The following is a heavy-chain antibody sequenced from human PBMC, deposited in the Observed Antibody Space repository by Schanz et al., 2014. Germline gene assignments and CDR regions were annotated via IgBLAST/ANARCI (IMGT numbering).Heavy chain of an antibody. J-gene: IGHJ4*02. CDR3: ARAGQDYSDSSGYATYYFGN. Sequence: QVQLVQSGAEVKKPGSSVKVSCKASRSTFSSYTISWVRQARGQGLEWVGRFIPILDVGNYAQQFQGRVTFTADKSTSTAYMELSNLRSEDTAVYYCARAGQDYSDSSGYATYYFGNWGQGTLVTVSS. V-gene: IGHV1-69*09. D-gene: IGHD3-22*01. CDR2: FIPILDVG. CDR1: RSTFSSYT.